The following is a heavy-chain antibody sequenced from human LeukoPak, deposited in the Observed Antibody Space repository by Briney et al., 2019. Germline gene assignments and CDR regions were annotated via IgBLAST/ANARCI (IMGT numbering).Heavy chain of an antibody. V-gene: IGHV3-23*01. J-gene: IGHJ4*02. CDR1: GFTFSSYA. CDR2: ISGSGGST. Sequence: GGSLRLSCAASGFTFSSYAMSWVRQAPGKGLEWVSAISGSGGSTYYADSVKGRFTISRDNSKNTLYLQMNSLRAEDTAVYYCATKEGYGGLFDRWGQGTLVTVSS. D-gene: IGHD4-23*01. CDR3: ATKEGYGGLFDR.